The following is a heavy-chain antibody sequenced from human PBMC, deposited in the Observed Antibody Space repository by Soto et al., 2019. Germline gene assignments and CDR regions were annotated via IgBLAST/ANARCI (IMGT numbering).Heavy chain of an antibody. D-gene: IGHD2-15*01. CDR3: AHKGGRGAGMDV. CDR1: GFSLTTNGVG. Sequence: QITLKESGPTLVNPTQTLTLTCIFSGFSLTTNGVGVAWIRQPPGKALEWLALMYWDGDERYSPFLKSRLTITTDTSENQVVLTLTNMDPVDTGTYYCAHKGGRGAGMDVWGQGTTVTVSS. J-gene: IGHJ6*02. CDR2: MYWDGDE. V-gene: IGHV2-5*02.